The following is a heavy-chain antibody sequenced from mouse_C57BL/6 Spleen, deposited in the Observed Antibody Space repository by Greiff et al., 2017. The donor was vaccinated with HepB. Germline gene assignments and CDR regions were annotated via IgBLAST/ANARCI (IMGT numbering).Heavy chain of an antibody. Sequence: EVKLMESGGGLVQPGGSLSLSCAASGFTFTDYYMSWVRQPPGKALEWLGFIRNKANGYTTEYSASVKGRFTISRDNSQSILYLQMNALRAEDSATYYCARSPPHYYGSTWFAYWGQGTLVTVSA. D-gene: IGHD1-1*01. J-gene: IGHJ3*01. V-gene: IGHV7-3*01. CDR3: ARSPPHYYGSTWFAY. CDR1: GFTFTDYY. CDR2: IRNKANGYTT.